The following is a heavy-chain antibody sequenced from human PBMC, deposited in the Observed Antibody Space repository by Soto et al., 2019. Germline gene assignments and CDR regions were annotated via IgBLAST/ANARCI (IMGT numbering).Heavy chain of an antibody. D-gene: IGHD5-18*01. CDR3: ASSRYSYGYVDY. Sequence: GGSLRLSCAASGFTVSSNYMSWVRQAPGKGLEWVSVIYSGGSTYYADSVKGRFTISRDNSKNTLYLQMNSLRAEDTAVYYCASSRYSYGYVDYWGQGTLVTVSS. J-gene: IGHJ4*02. V-gene: IGHV3-53*01. CDR1: GFTVSSNY. CDR2: IYSGGST.